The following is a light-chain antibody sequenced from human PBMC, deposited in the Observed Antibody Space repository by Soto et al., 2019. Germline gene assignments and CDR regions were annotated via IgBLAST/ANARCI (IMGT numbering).Light chain of an antibody. Sequence: EIVFTQSPATLSLSPGERATLSCRARQSVSSYLAWYQQKPGQAPRLLIYDASNRATGIPARFSGSGSGTDFTRTISSLEPEDFSVYYCQQRGTFGQGTKVEIK. CDR3: QQRGT. CDR1: QSVSSY. CDR2: DAS. V-gene: IGKV3-11*01. J-gene: IGKJ1*01.